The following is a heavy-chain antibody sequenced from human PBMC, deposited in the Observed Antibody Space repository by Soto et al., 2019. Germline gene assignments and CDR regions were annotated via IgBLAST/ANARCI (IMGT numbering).Heavy chain of an antibody. V-gene: IGHV3-53*01. D-gene: IGHD3-22*01. CDR1: GFTVSSNY. J-gene: IGHJ4*02. CDR2: IYSGGST. CDR3: ARDRSSGYFDY. Sequence: EVQLVESGGGLIQPGGSLRLSCAASGFTVSSNYMSWGRQAPGKGLEWVSVIYSGGSTYYADSVKGRFTISRDNSKTPLYLQMNSMRAEDTAVYYCARDRSSGYFDYWGQGTLVTVSS.